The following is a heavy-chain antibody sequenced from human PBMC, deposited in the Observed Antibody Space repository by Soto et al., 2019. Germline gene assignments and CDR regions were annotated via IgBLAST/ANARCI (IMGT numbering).Heavy chain of an antibody. J-gene: IGHJ2*01. CDR2: ISGSGGST. V-gene: IGHV3-23*01. D-gene: IGHD6-19*01. CDR1: GFTFSSYA. CDR3: AKGWAAGGWYRIWYFDL. Sequence: PGGSLRLSCAASGFTFSSYAMSWVRQAPGKGLEWVSAISGSGGSTYYADSVKGRFTISRDNSKNTLYLQMNSLRAEDTAVYYCAKGWAAGGWYRIWYFDLWGRGTLVTVSS.